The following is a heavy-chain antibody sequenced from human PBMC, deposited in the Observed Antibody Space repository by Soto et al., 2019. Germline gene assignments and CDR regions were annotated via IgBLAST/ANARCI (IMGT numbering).Heavy chain of an antibody. CDR2: MNPNSGNT. J-gene: IGHJ6*02. D-gene: IGHD2-2*01. V-gene: IGHV1-8*01. CDR3: ARVSLGYCSSTSCPTPYGMDV. CDR1: GYTFTSYD. Sequence: QVQLVQSGAEVKKPGASVKVSCKASGYTFTSYDINWVRQATGQGLEWMGWMNPNSGNTGYAQKFQGRVTMTRNTSISTAYMELSSLRSEDTAVYYCARVSLGYCSSTSCPTPYGMDVWGQGTTVTVSS.